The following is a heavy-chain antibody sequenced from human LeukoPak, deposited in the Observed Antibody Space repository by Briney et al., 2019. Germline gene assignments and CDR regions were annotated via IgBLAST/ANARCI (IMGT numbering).Heavy chain of an antibody. CDR1: GFTFSSYS. D-gene: IGHD1-14*01. CDR2: ISSSGGNT. J-gene: IGHJ6*03. Sequence: GGSLRLSCAASGFTFSSYSMSWVRQAPGKGLEWVSSISSSGGNTYYADSEKGRFTISRDNSKNTLYLQMNSLRAEDSAVYYCAKDGRSNWYYYYMDVWGKGTTVTVSS. CDR3: AKDGRSNWYYYYMDV. V-gene: IGHV3-23*01.